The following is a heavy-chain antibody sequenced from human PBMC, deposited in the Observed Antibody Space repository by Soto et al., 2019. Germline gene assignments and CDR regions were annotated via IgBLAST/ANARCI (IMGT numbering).Heavy chain of an antibody. CDR2: INPNSGGT. CDR3: ARDRRIAVACTLYYYYGMDV. V-gene: IGHV1-2*04. J-gene: IGHJ6*02. Sequence: GASVKVSCKASGYTFTGYYMHWVRQAPGQGLERMGWINPNSGGTNYAQKFQGWVTMTRDTSISTAYMELSRLRSDDTAVYYCARDRRIAVACTLYYYYGMDVWGQGTTDTVSS. CDR1: GYTFTGYY. D-gene: IGHD6-19*01.